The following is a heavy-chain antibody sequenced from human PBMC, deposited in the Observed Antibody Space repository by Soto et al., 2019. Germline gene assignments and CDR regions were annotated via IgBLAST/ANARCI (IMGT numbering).Heavy chain of an antibody. J-gene: IGHJ4*02. CDR2: VNGGNGNT. D-gene: IGHD2-21*02. V-gene: IGHV1-3*01. Sequence: QVQLVQSGAEVKEPGASVKVSCRASGYTFTIHVMHWVRQAPGQRLEWLGWVNGGNGNTQYSQKFQDRVTITRDTSATTAYMELSRLRSEDKAVYYCASDSGVAGPSGDLDYWGQGTLVTVSS. CDR3: ASDSGVAGPSGDLDY. CDR1: GYTFTIHV.